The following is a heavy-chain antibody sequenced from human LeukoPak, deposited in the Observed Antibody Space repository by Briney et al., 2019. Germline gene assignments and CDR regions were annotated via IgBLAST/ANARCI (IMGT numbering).Heavy chain of an antibody. V-gene: IGHV1-69*05. CDR1: GGTFSSYA. CDR3: ARDGGLRFLEPYMDV. D-gene: IGHD3-3*01. J-gene: IGHJ6*03. Sequence: GASVKVSCKASGGTFSSYAISWVRQAPGQGLEWMGGIIPIFGTANYAQKSQGRVTITTDESTSTAYMELSSLRSEDTAVYYCARDGGLRFLEPYMDVWGKGTTVTVSS. CDR2: IIPIFGTA.